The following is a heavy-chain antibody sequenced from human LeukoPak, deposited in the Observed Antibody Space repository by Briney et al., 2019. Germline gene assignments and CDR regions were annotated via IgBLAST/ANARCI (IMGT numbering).Heavy chain of an antibody. CDR2: ISSSSSTI. CDR3: AREDGGNSDY. V-gene: IGHV3-48*01. Sequence: GGSLRLSCAASGFIFSSYSMNWVRQAPGKGLEWVSYISSSSSTIYYADSVKGRFTISRDNAKKSLYLQMNSLRVEDTAVYYCAREDGGNSDYWGQGTLVTVSS. J-gene: IGHJ4*02. D-gene: IGHD4-23*01. CDR1: GFIFSSYS.